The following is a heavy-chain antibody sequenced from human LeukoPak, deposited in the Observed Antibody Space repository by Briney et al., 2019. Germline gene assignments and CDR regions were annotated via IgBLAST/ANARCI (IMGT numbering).Heavy chain of an antibody. V-gene: IGHV3-30*18. D-gene: IGHD3-22*01. J-gene: IGHJ4*02. CDR3: AKDPHYDSGGYAPLHY. CDR2: ISYDGSNK. CDR1: GFTFSSYG. Sequence: PGGSLRLSCAASGFTFSSYGMHWVRQAPGKGLEWVAVISYDGSNKYYADSVKGRFTISRDNSKNTLYLQMNSLRAEDTAVYYCAKDPHYDSGGYAPLHYWGQGTLVTVSS.